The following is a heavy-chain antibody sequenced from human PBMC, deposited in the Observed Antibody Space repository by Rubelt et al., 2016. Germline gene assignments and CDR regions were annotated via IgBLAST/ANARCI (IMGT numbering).Heavy chain of an antibody. J-gene: IGHJ4*02. D-gene: IGHD2-15*01. CDR3: ATRLPTDY. V-gene: IGHV4-38-2*02. CDR2: IYHSGST. Sequence: QLQLQESGPGLVKPSETLSLTCTVSGGSISSGYCWGWIRQPPGKGLEWIGSIYHSGSTYYNPSLKSRVTVSVDTSKNQFSLKATSLTAADTAVYFCATRLPTDYWGQGTLVTVSS. CDR1: GGSISSGYC.